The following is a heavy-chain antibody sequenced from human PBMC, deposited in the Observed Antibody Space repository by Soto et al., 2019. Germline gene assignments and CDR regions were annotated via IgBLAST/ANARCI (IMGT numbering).Heavy chain of an antibody. J-gene: IGHJ4*02. CDR1: GGTFSSYA. D-gene: IGHD6-19*01. Sequence: SVKVSCKASGGTFSSYAISWVRQAPGQGLEWMGGIIPIFGTANYAQKFQGRVTITADKSTSTAYMELSSLRSEDTAVYYCARARRGVAVAGRQVGCEDYWGQGTLVTVSS. V-gene: IGHV1-69*06. CDR3: ARARRGVAVAGRQVGCEDY. CDR2: IIPIFGTA.